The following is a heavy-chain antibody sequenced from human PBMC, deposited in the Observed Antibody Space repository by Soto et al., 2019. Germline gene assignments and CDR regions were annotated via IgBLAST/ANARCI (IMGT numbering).Heavy chain of an antibody. CDR2: INAGNGNT. D-gene: IGHD3-10*01. J-gene: IGHJ3*02. CDR3: ARDPDYYGSDYAFDI. CDR1: GYTFTSSA. V-gene: IGHV1-3*01. Sequence: ASVKVSCKASGYTFTSSAMHWERKAPGQRLEWMGWINAGNGNTKYSQKFQGRVTITRDTSASTAYMELSSLRSEDTAVYYCARDPDYYGSDYAFDIWGQGTMVTVSS.